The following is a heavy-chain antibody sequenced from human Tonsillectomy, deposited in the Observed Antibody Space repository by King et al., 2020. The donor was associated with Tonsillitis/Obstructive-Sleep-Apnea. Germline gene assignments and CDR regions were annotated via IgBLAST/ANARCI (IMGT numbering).Heavy chain of an antibody. V-gene: IGHV6-1*01. J-gene: IGHJ6*03. CDR2: TYYRSKWDN. CDR1: GDSVSSNSAT. Sequence: VQLQQSGPGLVKPSQTLSLTCAISGDSVSSNSATWTWIRQSPSRGLEWLGRTYYRSKWDNDYAVSLRGRITINADTSRNQFSLQLNSLTPDDTAGYYCAREIDGHTSYFNYMDGWGKGTTVTVSS. D-gene: IGHD3-9*01. CDR3: AREIDGHTSYFNYMDG.